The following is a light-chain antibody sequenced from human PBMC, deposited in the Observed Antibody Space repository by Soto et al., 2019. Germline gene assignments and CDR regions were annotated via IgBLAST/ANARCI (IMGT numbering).Light chain of an antibody. CDR1: SSNIGNNY. V-gene: IGLV1-51*01. J-gene: IGLJ2*01. CDR3: GTWDSSLSAL. Sequence: QSVLTQPPSVSAAPGQKVTISCSGSSSNIGNNYVSWYQQLPGTAPKLLIYDNNKRPSGIPDRCSGSKSGTSATLGITGLQTGDEADYYCGTWDSSLSALFGGGTKLTVL. CDR2: DNN.